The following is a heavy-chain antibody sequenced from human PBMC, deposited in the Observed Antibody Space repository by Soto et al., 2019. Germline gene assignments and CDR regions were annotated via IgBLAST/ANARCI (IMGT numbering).Heavy chain of an antibody. V-gene: IGHV4-59*08. Sequence: SETLSLTCTVSGGSISSYYWSWIRQPPGKGLEWIGYIYYSGSTNYNPSLKSRVTISVDTSKNQFSLKLSSVTAADTAVYYCARRKADIVVVPAAIDYYYYMDVWGKGTTVTVSS. J-gene: IGHJ6*03. D-gene: IGHD2-2*01. CDR3: ARRKADIVVVPAAIDYYYYMDV. CDR2: IYYSGST. CDR1: GGSISSYY.